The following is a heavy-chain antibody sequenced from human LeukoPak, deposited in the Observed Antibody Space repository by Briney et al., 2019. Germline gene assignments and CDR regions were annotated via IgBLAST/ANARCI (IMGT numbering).Heavy chain of an antibody. CDR2: ISYDGSNK. V-gene: IGHV3-30*04. CDR1: GFTFSSYA. CDR3: ARDSTYYYDSGSSGPHYFDN. J-gene: IGHJ4*02. D-gene: IGHD3-10*01. Sequence: GRSLRLSCAASGFTFSSYAMHWVRQAPGKGLEWVAVISYDGSNKYYADSVKGRFTISRDNSKNTLYLQLNSLRAEDTAVYYCARDSTYYYDSGSSGPHYFDNWGQGTLVTVSS.